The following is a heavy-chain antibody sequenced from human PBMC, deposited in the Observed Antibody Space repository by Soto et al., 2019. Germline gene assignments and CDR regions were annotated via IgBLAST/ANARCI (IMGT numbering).Heavy chain of an antibody. CDR3: AKDSSITAAGSGGWFDP. CDR1: GFDFNTYG. J-gene: IGHJ5*02. CDR2: ISFDGGNQ. V-gene: IGHV3-30*18. D-gene: IGHD6-13*01. Sequence: QVQLVQSGGGVVQPGRSLRLSCAASGFDFNTYGLHWVRQAPGKGLEWVAGISFDGGNQYYADSVKGRFTISRDKSNNNLFLTMNSLGAEDTATYYCAKDSSITAAGSGGWFDPWGQGTLVIVSS.